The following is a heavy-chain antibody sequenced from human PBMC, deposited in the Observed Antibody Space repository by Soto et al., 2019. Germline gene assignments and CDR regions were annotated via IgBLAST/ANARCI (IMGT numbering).Heavy chain of an antibody. Sequence: SETLSLTCAVSGGSINSRYWWSWVRQPPGKGLEWIGDIYYSGSTNYNPSLKSRVTISVDTSKNQFSLKLSSVTAADTAVYYCARERPDGSRLDPWGQGTLVTVSS. CDR2: IYYSGST. D-gene: IGHD6-13*01. CDR1: GGSINSRYW. V-gene: IGHV4-4*02. CDR3: ARERPDGSRLDP. J-gene: IGHJ5*02.